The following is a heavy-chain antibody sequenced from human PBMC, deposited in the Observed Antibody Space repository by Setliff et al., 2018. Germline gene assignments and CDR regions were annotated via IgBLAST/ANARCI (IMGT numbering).Heavy chain of an antibody. CDR3: ARGGRISYRPSSSWYILDY. CDR2: IYHSGST. CDR1: GDSISSSNW. Sequence: SETLSLTCAVSGDSISSSNWWNWVRQPPGKGLEWIGEIYHSGSTKYNPSLKSRVTISVDTSKNQSSLKLSSVTAADTAVYYCARGGRISYRPSSSWYILDYWGQGTLVTVSS. V-gene: IGHV4-4*02. D-gene: IGHD6-13*01. J-gene: IGHJ4*02.